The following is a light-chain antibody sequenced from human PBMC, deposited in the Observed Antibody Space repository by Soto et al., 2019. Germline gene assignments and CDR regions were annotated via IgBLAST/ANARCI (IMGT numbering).Light chain of an antibody. Sequence: LTKCAATRSLSPGEGATLSCKARHSFXSYFAWYQKKPGQAPRARIYXASNRATGIPARFSGSGCGTDFTVTISRLEPENSALYYCQQRSNWSTVGQGTRLEIK. CDR2: XAS. J-gene: IGKJ5*01. CDR1: HSFXSY. V-gene: IGKV3-11*01. CDR3: QQRSNWST.